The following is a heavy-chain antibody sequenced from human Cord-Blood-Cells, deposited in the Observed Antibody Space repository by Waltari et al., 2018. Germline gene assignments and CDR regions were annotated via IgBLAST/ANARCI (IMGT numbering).Heavy chain of an antibody. J-gene: IGHJ5*02. CDR2: IYPGDSDT. V-gene: IGHV5-51*01. D-gene: IGHD2-2*01. CDR3: ARSLSPPFEDIVVVPAAIWGWFDP. Sequence: EVQLVQSGAEVKKPGESLKISCKGSGYSFTSYWIGWVRQMTGKGLAWIGIIYPGDSDTRYSPSFQGQVTISADKSISTAYLQWSSLKASDTAMYDCARSLSPPFEDIVVVPAAIWGWFDPWGHGTLVTVSS. CDR1: GYSFTSYW.